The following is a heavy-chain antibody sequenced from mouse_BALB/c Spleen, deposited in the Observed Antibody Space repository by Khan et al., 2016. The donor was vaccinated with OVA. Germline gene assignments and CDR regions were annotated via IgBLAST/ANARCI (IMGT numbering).Heavy chain of an antibody. V-gene: IGHV5-17*02. CDR2: INSGSTTI. CDR1: GFTFSSFG. D-gene: IGHD4-1*01. J-gene: IGHJ2*01. Sequence: EVELVESGGGLVQPGGSRKLSCAASGFTFSSFGMHWVRPAPEKGLEWVAYINSGSTTIYYAAPVKGRFTVSRDNPKNTLFLQMPSLRSEDTAMYYCARGNWAYWGQGTTLTVSS. CDR3: ARGNWAY.